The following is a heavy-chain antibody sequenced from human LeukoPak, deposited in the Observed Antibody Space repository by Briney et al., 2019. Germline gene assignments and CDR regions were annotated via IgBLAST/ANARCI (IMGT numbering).Heavy chain of an antibody. Sequence: FTFNXYGMHWVRQAPGKGLEWVAVISYDGRNKHYPDSVKGRFTISRDISTDTLWLQMDSLRTEDTAVYYCAKGPLRGTAAAIDYWGQGTLVTVSS. J-gene: IGHJ4*02. CDR3: AKGPLRGTAAAIDY. V-gene: IGHV3-30*18. CDR1: FTFNXYG. CDR2: ISYDGRNK. D-gene: IGHD2-2*01.